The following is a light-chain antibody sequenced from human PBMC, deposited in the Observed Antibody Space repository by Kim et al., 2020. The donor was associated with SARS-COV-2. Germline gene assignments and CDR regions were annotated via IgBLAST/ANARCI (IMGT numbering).Light chain of an antibody. J-gene: IGLJ3*02. CDR2: NNN. CDR1: SSSNGRYD. Sequence: GQSVTKSGYGSSSSNGRYDANWYQQPPGTAPKLLIYNNNQRPSGIPDRFTGSRSGTSASLAISGLQSEDEADYYCAAWDDSLNERVFGGGTQLTVL. V-gene: IGLV1-44*01. CDR3: AAWDDSLNERV.